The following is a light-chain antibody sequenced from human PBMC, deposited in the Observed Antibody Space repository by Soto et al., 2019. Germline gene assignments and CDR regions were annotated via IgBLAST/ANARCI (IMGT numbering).Light chain of an antibody. V-gene: IGKV1-9*01. CDR2: AAS. Sequence: IQLTQSPSSLSASVGDRFTITCLAIQGISSYLAWYQQKPGKAPKLLIYAASTLQSGVPSRFRGSGSGTDFTLTISSLQPEDFETYYCQQLDSYPITFGQGTRLEIK. J-gene: IGKJ5*01. CDR3: QQLDSYPIT. CDR1: QGISSY.